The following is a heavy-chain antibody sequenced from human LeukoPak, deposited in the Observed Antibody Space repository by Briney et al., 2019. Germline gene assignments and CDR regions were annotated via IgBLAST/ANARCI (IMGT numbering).Heavy chain of an antibody. CDR3: VRDEDTTMAGVRMDV. J-gene: IGHJ6*04. CDR2: IYMSGST. V-gene: IGHV4-61*02. D-gene: IGHD5-18*01. CDR1: GGSISSGSSY. Sequence: PSETLSLTCTVSGGSISSGSSYWTWIRQPAGRGLEWIGRIYMSGSTNYNPSLESRVAMSVDTSKNQFSLKLSSVTAADTAVYYCVRDEDTTMAGVRMDVCGEGNTFTVSS.